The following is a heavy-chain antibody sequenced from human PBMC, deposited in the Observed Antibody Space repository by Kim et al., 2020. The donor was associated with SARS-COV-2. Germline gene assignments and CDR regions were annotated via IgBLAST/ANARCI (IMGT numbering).Heavy chain of an antibody. CDR1: GGSISSGDYY. V-gene: IGHV4-30-4*01. Sequence: SETLSLTCTVSGGSISSGDYYWSWIRQPPGKGLEWIGYIYYSGSTYYNPSLKSRVTISVDTSKNQFSLKLSSVTAADTAVYYCAREMDYGEVIGDYYYMDVWGKGTTVTVSS. CDR3: AREMDYGEVIGDYYYMDV. D-gene: IGHD4-17*01. J-gene: IGHJ6*03. CDR2: IYYSGST.